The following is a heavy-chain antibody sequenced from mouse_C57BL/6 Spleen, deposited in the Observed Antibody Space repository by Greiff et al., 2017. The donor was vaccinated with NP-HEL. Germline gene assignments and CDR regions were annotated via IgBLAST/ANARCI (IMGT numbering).Heavy chain of an antibody. CDR1: GYSFTGYY. J-gene: IGHJ1*03. V-gene: IGHV1-42*01. D-gene: IGHD1-1*01. CDR2: INPSTGGT. CDR3: ARLRGWYFDV. Sequence: EVKLVESGPELVKPGASVKISCKASGYSFTGYYMNWVKQSPEKSLEWIGEINPSTGGTTYNQKFKAKATLTVDKSSSTAYMQLKSLTSEDSAVYYCARLRGWYFDVWGTGTTVTVSS.